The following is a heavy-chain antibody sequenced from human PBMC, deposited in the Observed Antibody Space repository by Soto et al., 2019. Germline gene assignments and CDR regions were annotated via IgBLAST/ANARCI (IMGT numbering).Heavy chain of an antibody. CDR1: GGSFSGYY. D-gene: IGHD3-22*01. J-gene: IGHJ5*02. Sequence: SETLSLTCAVYGGSFSGYYWSWIRQPPGKGLEWIGEINHSGSTNYNPSLKSRVTISVDTSKNQFSLKLSSVTAADTAVYYCARGSTAKVTTRRRWFDPWGQG. V-gene: IGHV4-34*01. CDR2: INHSGST. CDR3: ARGSTAKVTTRRRWFDP.